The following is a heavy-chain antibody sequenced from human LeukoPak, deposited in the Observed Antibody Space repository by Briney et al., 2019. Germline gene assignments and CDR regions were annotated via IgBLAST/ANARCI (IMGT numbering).Heavy chain of an antibody. J-gene: IGHJ6*03. CDR3: AKTGDQYYYYYMDV. CDR2: ISSSGSTI. V-gene: IGHV3-11*04. D-gene: IGHD7-27*01. CDR1: GFTFSDYY. Sequence: PGGSLRLSCAASGFTFSDYYMSWIRQAPGKGLEWVSYISSSGSTIYYADSVKGRFTISRDNSKNALYLQMNSLRAEDTALYYCAKTGDQYYYYYMDVWGKGTTVTVSS.